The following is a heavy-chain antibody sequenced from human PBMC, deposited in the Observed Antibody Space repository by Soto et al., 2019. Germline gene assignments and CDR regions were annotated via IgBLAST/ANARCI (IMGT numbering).Heavy chain of an antibody. CDR2: ISYDGSNK. Sequence: GGSLRLSCAASGFTFSSYGMHWVRQAPGKGLEWVAVISYDGSNKYYADSVKGRFTISRDNSKNTLYLQMNSLRAEDTAVYYCANPTAMVTNPDYWGQGTLVTVSS. CDR1: GFTFSSYG. D-gene: IGHD5-18*01. J-gene: IGHJ4*02. V-gene: IGHV3-30*18. CDR3: ANPTAMVTNPDY.